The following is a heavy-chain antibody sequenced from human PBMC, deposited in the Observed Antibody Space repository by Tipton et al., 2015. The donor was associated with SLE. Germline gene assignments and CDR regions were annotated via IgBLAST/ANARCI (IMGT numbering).Heavy chain of an antibody. CDR3: ARTATSGAVGWYFDL. J-gene: IGHJ2*01. Sequence: TLSLTCTVSGYSISSGYYWGWIRQPPGKGLEWIGTIYHSGSIYYNPSLKSRVTISVDTSKNQFSLKLSSVTAADTALYYCARTATSGAVGWYFDLWGRGTLVTVSS. D-gene: IGHD2-15*01. V-gene: IGHV4-38-2*02. CDR1: GYSISSGYY. CDR2: IYHSGSI.